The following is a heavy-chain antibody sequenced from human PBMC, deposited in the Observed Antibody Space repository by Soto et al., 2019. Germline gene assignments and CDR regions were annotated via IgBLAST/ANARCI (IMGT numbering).Heavy chain of an antibody. V-gene: IGHV1-3*01. D-gene: IGHD6-6*01. J-gene: IGHJ5*02. CDR2: INAGNGNT. CDR1: GYTFTTYI. CDR3: AASSSSVSGFDP. Sequence: ASVKVSCKASGYTFTTYIMHWVRQAPGQRLEWMGWINAGNGNTKYSQKFQGRVTITRDTSASTAYMEVSSLRSEDTAVYYCAASSSSVSGFDPWGQGTLVTVSS.